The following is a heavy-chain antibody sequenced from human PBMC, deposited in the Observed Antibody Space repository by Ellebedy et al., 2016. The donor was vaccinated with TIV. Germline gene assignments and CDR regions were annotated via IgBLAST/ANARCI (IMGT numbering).Heavy chain of an antibody. CDR1: GYTFTGYY. CDR2: IYPYNGDT. Sequence: ASVKVSCKASGYTFTGYYIHWVRQAPGQGLEWMGWIYPYNGDTNYAQKFRGRVTMTRDTSISTGYMELSGLKSDDTAVYYCATMPYISTSSAFWGQGTLVTVSS. CDR3: ATMPYISTSSAF. V-gene: IGHV1-2*02. D-gene: IGHD6-13*01. J-gene: IGHJ4*02.